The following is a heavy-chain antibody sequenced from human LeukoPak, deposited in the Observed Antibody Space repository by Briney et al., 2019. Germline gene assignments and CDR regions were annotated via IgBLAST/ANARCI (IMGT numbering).Heavy chain of an antibody. J-gene: IGHJ4*02. CDR1: GFTFSSYA. V-gene: IGHV3-23*01. CDR3: AKGQKWELPLDF. Sequence: PGRSLTLSCAASGFTFSSYAMTWLRQAPGKGLEWVLAISGSGRSTYYADSVKGRFTISRDISKSTLYLQMNTLRAEDTALYSCAKGQKWELPLDFWGQGTLVTVSS. CDR2: ISGSGRST. D-gene: IGHD1-26*01.